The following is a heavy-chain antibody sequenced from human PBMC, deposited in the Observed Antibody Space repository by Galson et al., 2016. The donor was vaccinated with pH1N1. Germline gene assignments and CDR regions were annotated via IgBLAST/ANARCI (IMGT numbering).Heavy chain of an antibody. Sequence: SLRLSCAASGFSFDTYAMHWVRQAPGKGLEWVAFISYNGHDQSYADSLKGRFIISRDTSKNTLYLQLNSLRTEDTAVFYCAREDWSYADTYYNGLDVWGQGTTVTVSS. CDR2: ISYNGHDQ. J-gene: IGHJ6*02. D-gene: IGHD3-16*01. CDR1: GFSFDTYA. V-gene: IGHV3-30-3*01. CDR3: AREDWSYADTYYNGLDV.